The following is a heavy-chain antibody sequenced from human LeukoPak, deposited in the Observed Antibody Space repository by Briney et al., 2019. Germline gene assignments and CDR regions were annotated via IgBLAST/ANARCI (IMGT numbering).Heavy chain of an antibody. CDR2: ISSSSSYI. J-gene: IGHJ4*02. CDR3: ARVYQSTSGRAIDY. D-gene: IGHD2-2*01. CDR1: GFTFSSYS. Sequence: GGSLRLSCAASGFTFSSYSMNWVRQAPGKGLEWVSSISSSSSYIYYADSVKGRFTISRDNAKNSLYLQMNSLRVDDTAIYYCARVYQSTSGRAIDYWGQGALVTVSS. V-gene: IGHV3-21*01.